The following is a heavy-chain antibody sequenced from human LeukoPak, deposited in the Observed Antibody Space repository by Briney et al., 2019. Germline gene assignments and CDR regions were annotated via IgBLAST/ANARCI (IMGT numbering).Heavy chain of an antibody. CDR2: VNPDSGNT. CDR3: ARHYLGAYQWYFDL. J-gene: IGHJ2*01. Sequence: ASVKVSCKASGYTFTDYYMHWVRQAPGQGLEWMGWVNPDSGNTGYAQKFQGRVTMTRNTSISTAYMELSSLRSEDTALHYCARHYLGAYQWYFDLWGRGTLVTVSS. CDR1: GYTFTDYY. D-gene: IGHD3-16*01. V-gene: IGHV1-8*02.